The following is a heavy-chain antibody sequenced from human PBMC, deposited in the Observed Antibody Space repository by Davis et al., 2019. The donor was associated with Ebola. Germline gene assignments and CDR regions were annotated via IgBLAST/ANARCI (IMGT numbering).Heavy chain of an antibody. J-gene: IGHJ4*02. CDR2: ISDSSATI. Sequence: GESLKISCAASGVTVSSNYMSWVRQAPGKGLEWISYISDSSATIYYADSVKGRFTISRDNAKNSLYLQMNSLRDEDTAVYYCATDRNWDFDYWGQGTLVTVSS. V-gene: IGHV3-48*02. CDR3: ATDRNWDFDY. D-gene: IGHD7-27*01. CDR1: GVTVSSNY.